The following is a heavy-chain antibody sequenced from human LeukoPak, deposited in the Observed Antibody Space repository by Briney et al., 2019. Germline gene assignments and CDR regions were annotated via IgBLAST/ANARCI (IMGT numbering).Heavy chain of an antibody. CDR3: ARAPSSYESGNGYPNLGWVDP. V-gene: IGHV4-38-2*02. J-gene: IGHJ5*02. CDR2: FHRGRI. Sequence: PSETLSLTCKVSGYPIGLDYYWVWIRQAPGRGLQWIGGFHRGRIQYNSALKSRVTISIDSSKNQFSLRMWPVTAADTAFYFCARAPSSYESGNGYPNLGWVDPWGQGALVTVSS. CDR1: GYPIGLDYY. D-gene: IGHD5-24*01.